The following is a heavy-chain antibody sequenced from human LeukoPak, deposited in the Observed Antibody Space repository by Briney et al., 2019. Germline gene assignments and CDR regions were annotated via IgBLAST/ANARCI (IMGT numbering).Heavy chain of an antibody. V-gene: IGHV3-21*04. CDR1: GFTFNKYT. CDR3: ARGGITIFGVVSYMDV. J-gene: IGHJ6*03. D-gene: IGHD3-3*01. Sequence: GGSLRLSCAASGFTFNKYTMNWVRQAPGKGLEWVSSISTSSSYIYYADSVKGRFTISRDNAKNSLYLQMNSLRAEDTALYYCARGGITIFGVVSYMDVWGKGTTVTVSS. CDR2: ISTSSSYI.